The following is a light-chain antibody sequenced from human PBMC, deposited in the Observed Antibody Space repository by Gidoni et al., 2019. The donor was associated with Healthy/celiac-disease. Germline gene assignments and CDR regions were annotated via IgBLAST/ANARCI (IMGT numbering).Light chain of an antibody. V-gene: IGKV4-1*01. CDR1: QSVLDTSNNKNY. CDR3: QQYFSTPPVT. Sequence: DFLMTKYQDSLAVSLAERATINCKSSQSVLDTSNNKNYLAWYQQKPGKPPKLLIYWASTRESGVPDRFSGRGFGTDFTLTLSRLQAEDVAVYYCQQYFSTPPVTFGGGTKVEIK. J-gene: IGKJ4*01. CDR2: WAS.